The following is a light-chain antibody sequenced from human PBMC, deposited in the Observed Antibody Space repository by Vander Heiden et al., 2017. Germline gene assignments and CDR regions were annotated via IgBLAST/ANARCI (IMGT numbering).Light chain of an antibody. CDR1: RSNIGSNT. Sequence: SVLTQPPSASATPGQKVTISCSGSRSNIGSNTVNWYQQLTGQAPKLLIFSNNQRPSGVPGRFSGSKSGTSASLAISDLQSEDEADYYCAAGDDNLNSPVFGGGTKLTVL. CDR3: AAGDDNLNSPV. J-gene: IGLJ3*02. CDR2: SNN. V-gene: IGLV1-44*01.